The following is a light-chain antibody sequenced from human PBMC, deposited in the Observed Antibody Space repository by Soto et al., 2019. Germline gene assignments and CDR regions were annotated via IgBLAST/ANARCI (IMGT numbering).Light chain of an antibody. V-gene: IGKV1-39*01. CDR1: QSISSY. CDR3: QQSYSTPPT. J-gene: IGKJ2*01. Sequence: DIQMTQSPSSLSASVGDRVTITCRASQSISSYLYWYQQKPGKAPKHLIYAASSLQSGVPSRFSGSGSGTDFTLTISSLQPEDFATYYCQQSYSTPPTFGRGTKLEIK. CDR2: AAS.